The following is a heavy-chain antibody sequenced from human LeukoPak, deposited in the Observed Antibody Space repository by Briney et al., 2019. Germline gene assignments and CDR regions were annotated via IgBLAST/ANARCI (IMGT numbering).Heavy chain of an antibody. CDR3: ARVKLASQTAWFYP. Sequence: GGSLRLSCAASGFTFSSNWMHWVRQAPGRGLVWVSRINSDGSSTTYADSVKGRFTISRDNAKNTLYLQMNSLRAEDTAVYYCARVKLASQTAWFYPWGQGTLVTVSS. D-gene: IGHD6-13*01. CDR2: INSDGSST. V-gene: IGHV3-74*01. CDR1: GFTFSSNW. J-gene: IGHJ5*02.